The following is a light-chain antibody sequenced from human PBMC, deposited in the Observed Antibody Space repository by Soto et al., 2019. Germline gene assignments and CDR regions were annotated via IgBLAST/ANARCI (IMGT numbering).Light chain of an antibody. CDR2: GAS. Sequence: EIVMTQSPATLSVSPGERATLSCTASQSVSSNLAWYQQKPGQAPRLLIYGASTRATGTPARFSGSGSGTEFTLTISSLEPEDFAVYYCQQRSNWPSVTFGQGTRLEIK. CDR1: QSVSSN. CDR3: QQRSNWPSVT. J-gene: IGKJ5*01. V-gene: IGKV3-15*01.